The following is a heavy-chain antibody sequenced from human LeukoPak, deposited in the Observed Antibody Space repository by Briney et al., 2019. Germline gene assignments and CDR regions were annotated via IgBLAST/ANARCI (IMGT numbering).Heavy chain of an antibody. V-gene: IGHV4-61*01. CDR1: GGSISSSSYY. D-gene: IGHD3-22*01. J-gene: IGHJ3*02. CDR2: IYYSGST. CDR3: ARDLSSDYYDSSGYDAYAFDI. Sequence: SETLSLTCTVSGGSISSSSYYWSWIRQPPGKGLEWIGYIYYSGSTNYNPSLKSRVTISVDTSKNQFSLKLSSVTAADTAVYYCARDLSSDYYDSSGYDAYAFDIWGQGTMVTVSS.